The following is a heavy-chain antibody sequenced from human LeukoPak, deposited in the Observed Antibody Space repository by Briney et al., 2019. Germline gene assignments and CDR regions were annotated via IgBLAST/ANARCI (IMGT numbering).Heavy chain of an antibody. CDR1: GFTFSDYA. Sequence: GGSLRLSCAASGFTFSDYAMHWVRQAPGKGLEWVAVISYDGSNKYYADSVKGRFTISRDNSKNTLYLQMNSLRAEDTAVYYCAELGITMIGGVWGKGTTVTISS. J-gene: IGHJ6*04. V-gene: IGHV3-30*04. CDR2: ISYDGSNK. CDR3: AELGITMIGGV. D-gene: IGHD3-10*02.